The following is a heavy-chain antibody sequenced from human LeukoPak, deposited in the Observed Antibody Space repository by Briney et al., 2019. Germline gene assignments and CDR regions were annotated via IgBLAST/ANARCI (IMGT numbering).Heavy chain of an antibody. V-gene: IGHV4-59*12. Sequence: TSETLSLTCTVSGGSISSYYWSWIRQPPGKGLEWIGYTYHSGSTYYNPSLKSRVTISVDRSKNQFSLKLSSVTAADTAVYYCARTSYDFWSGYYDYWGQGTLVTVSS. CDR2: TYHSGST. CDR1: GGSISSYY. J-gene: IGHJ4*02. CDR3: ARTSYDFWSGYYDY. D-gene: IGHD3-3*01.